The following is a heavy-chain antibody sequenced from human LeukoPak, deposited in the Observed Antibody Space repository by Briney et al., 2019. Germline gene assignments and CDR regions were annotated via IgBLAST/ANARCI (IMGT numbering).Heavy chain of an antibody. V-gene: IGHV4-59*01. Sequence: PSETLSLTCTVSGGSISSYYWSWIRQPPGKGLEWIGYIYYSGSTNYNPSLKSRVTISVDTSKNQFSLRLSSVTAADTAVYYCARGSGYGFEVDYWGQGTLVTVSS. D-gene: IGHD5-12*01. CDR3: ARGSGYGFEVDY. CDR1: GGSISSYY. J-gene: IGHJ4*02. CDR2: IYYSGST.